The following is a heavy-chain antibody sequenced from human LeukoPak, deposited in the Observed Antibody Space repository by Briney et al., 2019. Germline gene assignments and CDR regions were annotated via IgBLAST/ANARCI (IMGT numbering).Heavy chain of an antibody. CDR2: ISSNSLHI. J-gene: IGHJ4*02. V-gene: IGHV3-21*01. Sequence: GGSLRLSCAASGFTFSDQSMNWVRPAPGKGLEWVSSISSNSLHIFYADSVKGRFTISRDNAKNSLYLQMNNLRAEDTAVYYCVGPDSQFDCWGQGTLVTVSS. CDR1: GFTFSDQS. D-gene: IGHD3-10*01. CDR3: VGPDSQFDC.